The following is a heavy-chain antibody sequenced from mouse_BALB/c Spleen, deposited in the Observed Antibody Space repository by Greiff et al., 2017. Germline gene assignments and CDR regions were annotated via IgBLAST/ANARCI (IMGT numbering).Heavy chain of an antibody. J-gene: IGHJ4*01. CDR3: TRYQAYAMDY. V-gene: IGHV1S81*02. CDR2: INPSNGGT. D-gene: IGHD3-2*02. CDR1: GYTFTSYY. Sequence: QVQLKESGAELVKPGASVKLSCKASGYTFTSYYMYWVKQRPGQGLEWIGEINPSNGGTNFNEKFKSKATLTVDKSSSTAYMQLSSLTSEDSAVYYCTRYQAYAMDYWGQGTSVTVSS.